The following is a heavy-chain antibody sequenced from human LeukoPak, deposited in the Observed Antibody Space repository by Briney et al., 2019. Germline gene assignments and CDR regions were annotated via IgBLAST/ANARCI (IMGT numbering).Heavy chain of an antibody. CDR1: GLSFGNYW. CDR3: TRDFDP. Sequence: GGSLRLSCVASGLSFGNYWMDWGRQAPGKGLEWVGNIKKDGSEKHYVDSVKGRFNTSKDKAKNSLYLDMNSLRVEDKAIYYCTRDFDPWGQGTLVTVSS. CDR2: IKKDGSEK. J-gene: IGHJ5*02. V-gene: IGHV3-7*01.